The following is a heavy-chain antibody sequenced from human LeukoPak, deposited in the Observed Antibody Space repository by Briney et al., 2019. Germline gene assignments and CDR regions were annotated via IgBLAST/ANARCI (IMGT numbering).Heavy chain of an antibody. Sequence: ASVKVSCKAPKGTFDSYGISWVRQAPGQGLEWMGGVMAIFGRVKYGQKFQGRATFTTDTSTSTAYMELRSLRSDDTAVYYCARAGGSYYSNYYYYMDVRGKGTTVTVSS. V-gene: IGHV1-69*05. CDR3: ARAGGSYYSNYYYYMDV. CDR2: VMAIFGRV. J-gene: IGHJ6*03. CDR1: KGTFDSYG. D-gene: IGHD1-26*01.